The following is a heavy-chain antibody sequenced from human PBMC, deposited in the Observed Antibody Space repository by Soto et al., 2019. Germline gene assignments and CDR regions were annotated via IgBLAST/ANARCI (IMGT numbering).Heavy chain of an antibody. CDR1: GYTFINYA. CDR3: AREKEPPGPWFGP. J-gene: IGHJ5*02. V-gene: IGHV1-3*01. Sequence: QVQLVQSGAEVKKPGASVKISCQASGYTFINYAIYGVRQAPGQRLEWMVWINAGDGNTRYSQKFQGRVSITRDISASTTYMELTSLRFEDTAVDFAAREKEPPGPWFGPWGQGTLVTVSS. CDR2: INAGDGNT. D-gene: IGHD2-8*02.